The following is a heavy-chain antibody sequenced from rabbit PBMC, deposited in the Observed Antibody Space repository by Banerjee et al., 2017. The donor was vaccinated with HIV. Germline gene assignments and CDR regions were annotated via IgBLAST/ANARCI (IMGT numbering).Heavy chain of an antibody. D-gene: IGHD8-1*01. CDR3: ARDTGSSFSSYGMDL. CDR2: IAGSSSGFT. J-gene: IGHJ6*01. Sequence: QSLEESGGDLVKPGASLSLTPTPSGSSSRTGDYMTWFGKAPGKGLEWVACIAGSSSGFTYSATWAKVRFTFSKTSSTTVTLQMTSLTVADTATYFCARDTGSSFSSYGMDLWGPGTLVTVS. CDR1: GSSSRTGDY. V-gene: IGHV1S40*01.